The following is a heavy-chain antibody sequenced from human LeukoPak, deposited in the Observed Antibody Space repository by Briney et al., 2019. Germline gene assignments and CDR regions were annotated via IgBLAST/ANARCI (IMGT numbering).Heavy chain of an antibody. CDR3: AILGVGATPRHDY. CDR2: ISSSSSYI. Sequence: GGSLRLSCAASGFTFSSYSMNWVRQAPGKGLEWVSSISSSSSYIYYADSVKGRFTISRDNAKNSLYLQMNSLRAEDTAVYYRAILGVGATPRHDYWGQGTLVTVSS. CDR1: GFTFSSYS. D-gene: IGHD1-26*01. J-gene: IGHJ4*02. V-gene: IGHV3-21*01.